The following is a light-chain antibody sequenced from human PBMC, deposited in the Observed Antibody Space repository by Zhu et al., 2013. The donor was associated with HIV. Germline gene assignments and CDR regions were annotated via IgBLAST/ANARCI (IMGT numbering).Light chain of an antibody. J-gene: IGKJ2*03. CDR3: QQRTNWRNS. CDR2: GAS. Sequence: EIVLTQSPTTLSLSPGDRATLSCRASQSITRYLAWYQQKPGQAPRLLIYGASNRATGVPVRFSGSGSGTDFTLTISSLEPEDSAIYYCQQRTNWRNSFGQGTKLEIK. CDR1: QSITRY. V-gene: IGKV3-11*01.